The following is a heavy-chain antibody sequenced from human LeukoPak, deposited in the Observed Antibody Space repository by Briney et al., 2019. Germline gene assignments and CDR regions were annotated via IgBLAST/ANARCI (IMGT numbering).Heavy chain of an antibody. D-gene: IGHD2-21*02. CDR1: GFTFDDYA. CDR2: ISWNSGSI. CDR3: ARNCGGDCSAFDI. Sequence: GRSLRLSCAASGFTFDDYATHWVRQAPGKGLEWVSGISWNSGSIGYADSVKGRFTISRDNAKNSLYLQMNSLRAEDTAVYYCARNCGGDCSAFDIWGQGTMVTVSS. J-gene: IGHJ3*02. V-gene: IGHV3-9*01.